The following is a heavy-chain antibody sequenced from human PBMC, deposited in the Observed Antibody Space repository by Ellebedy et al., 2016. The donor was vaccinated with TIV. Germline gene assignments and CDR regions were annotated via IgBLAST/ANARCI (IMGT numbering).Heavy chain of an antibody. D-gene: IGHD4-17*01. CDR2: ISGSSTY. V-gene: IGHV3-21*01. CDR1: GLTFSNYW. CDR3: ARKVPAPTTVPPNWYFDL. J-gene: IGHJ2*01. Sequence: PGGSLRLSCTVSGLTFSNYWMTWVRQAPGKGLEWVSSISGSSTYYADSVKGRFAISRDNAKNSLYLQMNSLRAEDTAVYYCARKVPAPTTVPPNWYFDLWGRGTLVTVSS.